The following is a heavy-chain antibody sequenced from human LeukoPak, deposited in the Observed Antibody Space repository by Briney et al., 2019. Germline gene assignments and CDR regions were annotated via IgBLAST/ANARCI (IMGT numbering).Heavy chain of an antibody. Sequence: GGSPRLSCVASGFTFSSYSMNWVRQAPGKGLEWVSSISSSSSYIYYADSVKGRFTISRDNAKNSLYLQMNSLRAEDTAVYYCAREGPQSDDDAFDIWGQGTMVTVSS. CDR1: GFTFSSYS. V-gene: IGHV3-21*01. J-gene: IGHJ3*02. CDR2: ISSSSSYI. CDR3: AREGPQSDDDAFDI.